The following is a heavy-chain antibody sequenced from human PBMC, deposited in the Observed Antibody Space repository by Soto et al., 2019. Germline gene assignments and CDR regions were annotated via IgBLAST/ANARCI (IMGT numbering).Heavy chain of an antibody. CDR3: AHCWVRGRIIPRHTLDIWFGP. V-gene: IGHV2-5*02. J-gene: IGHJ5*02. CDR1: GFSLSTSGVG. D-gene: IGHD3-10*01. CDR2: IYWDDDK. Sequence: QITLKESGPALVKPTQTLTLTCTFSGFSLSTSGVGVGWIRQPPGKALEWLALIYWDDDKRYSPSLKSRLTITQDPSKNPVVHTMTHVDPVDLPAYYCAHCWVRGRIIPRHTLDIWFGPLGQGNLGT.